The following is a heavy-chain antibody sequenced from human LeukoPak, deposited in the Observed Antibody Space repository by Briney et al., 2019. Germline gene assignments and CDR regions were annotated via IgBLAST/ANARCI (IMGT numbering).Heavy chain of an antibody. CDR1: GFTFSSYS. CDR2: ISSSSSTI. CDR3: AKDYAVGSIDY. Sequence: GGSLRLSCAASGFTFSSYSMNWVRQAPGKGLEWVSYISSSSSTIYYADSVKGRFTISRDNSKNTVSLQMESLRAEDTALYYCAKDYAVGSIDYWGQGTLVTVSS. D-gene: IGHD3-16*01. J-gene: IGHJ4*02. V-gene: IGHV3-48*01.